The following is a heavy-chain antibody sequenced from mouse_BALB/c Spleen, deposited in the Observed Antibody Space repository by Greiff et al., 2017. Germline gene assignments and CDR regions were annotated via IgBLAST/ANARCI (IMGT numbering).Heavy chain of an antibody. CDR1: GYSITSDYA. V-gene: IGHV3-2*02. Sequence: DVKLQESGPGLVKPSQSLSLTCTVTGYSITSDYAWNWIRQFPGNKLEWMGYISYSGSTSYNPSLKSRISITRDTSKNQFFLQLNSVTTEDTATYYCARSLTYWGQGTTLTVSS. CDR3: ARSLTY. CDR2: ISYSGST. J-gene: IGHJ2*01.